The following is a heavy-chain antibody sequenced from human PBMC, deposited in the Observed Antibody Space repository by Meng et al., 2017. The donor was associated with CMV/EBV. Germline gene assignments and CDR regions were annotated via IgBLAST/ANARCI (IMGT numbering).Heavy chain of an antibody. D-gene: IGHD5-18*01. CDR2: INHSGST. CDR1: GGSLSGYY. J-gene: IGHJ4*02. Sequence: VLVKRWGAGCLKPSRPLSPTCVFYGGSLSGYYWSWIRQPPGKGLEWIGEINHSGSTNYNPSLKSRVTISVDTSKNQFSLKLSSVTAADTAVYYCARGRGEDTAMVPFDYWGQGTLVTVSS. V-gene: IGHV4-34*01. CDR3: ARGRGEDTAMVPFDY.